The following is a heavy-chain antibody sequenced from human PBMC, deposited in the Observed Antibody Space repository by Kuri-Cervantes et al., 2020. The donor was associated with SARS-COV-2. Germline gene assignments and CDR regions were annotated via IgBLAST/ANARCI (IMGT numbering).Heavy chain of an antibody. CDR1: GYSISSGYY. CDR3: ASLPGIAAAGGYGMDV. CDR2: IYHSGST. D-gene: IGHD6-13*01. V-gene: IGHV4-38-2*02. Sequence: GSLRLSCTVSGYSISSGYYWGWIRQPPGKGLEWLGSIYHSGSTYYNPSLKSRVTISVDTSKNQFSLKLSSVTAADTAVYYCASLPGIAAAGGYGMDVWGQGTTVTVSS. J-gene: IGHJ6*02.